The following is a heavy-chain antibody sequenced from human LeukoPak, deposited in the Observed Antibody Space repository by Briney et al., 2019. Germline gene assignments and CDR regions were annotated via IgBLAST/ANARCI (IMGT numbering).Heavy chain of an antibody. J-gene: IGHJ1*01. CDR3: AKRPPIAAAGMGYFQH. Sequence: GGSLRLSCAASGFTFSSYAMSWARQAPGKGLEWVSAISGSGGSTYYTDSVKGRFTISRDNSKNTLYLQMNSLRAEDTAVYYCAKRPPIAAAGMGYFQHWGQGTLVTVSS. CDR2: ISGSGGST. V-gene: IGHV3-23*01. CDR1: GFTFSSYA. D-gene: IGHD6-13*01.